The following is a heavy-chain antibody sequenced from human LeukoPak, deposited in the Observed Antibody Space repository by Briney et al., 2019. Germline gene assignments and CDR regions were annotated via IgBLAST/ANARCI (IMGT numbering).Heavy chain of an antibody. D-gene: IGHD3-22*01. CDR3: AKGLAIDYDSSGGT. CDR2: ISYDGSNK. CDR1: GFTFSSYG. Sequence: GGSLRLSCAASGFTFSSYGMPWVRQAPGKGLEWVAVISYDGSNKYYADSVKGRFTISRDNSKNTLYLQMNSLRAEDTAVYYCAKGLAIDYDSSGGTWGQGTLVTVSS. J-gene: IGHJ5*02. V-gene: IGHV3-30*18.